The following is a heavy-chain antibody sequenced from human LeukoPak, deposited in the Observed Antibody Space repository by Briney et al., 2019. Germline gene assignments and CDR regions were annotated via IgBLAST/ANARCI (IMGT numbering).Heavy chain of an antibody. CDR2: IYYSGST. V-gene: IGHV4-39*01. J-gene: IGHJ6*02. CDR1: GGSISSSSYY. Sequence: PSETLSLTCTVSGGSISSSSYYWGWIRQPPGKGLEWIGSIYYSGSTYYNPSLKSRVTISVDTSKNQFSLKLSSVTAADTAVYYCARVSVGGGRVPMDVWGQGTTVTVSS. CDR3: ARVSVGGGRVPMDV. D-gene: IGHD2-15*01.